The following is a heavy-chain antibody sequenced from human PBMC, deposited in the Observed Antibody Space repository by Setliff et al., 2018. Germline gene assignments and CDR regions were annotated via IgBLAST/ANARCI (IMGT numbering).Heavy chain of an antibody. CDR1: GGSISSNNYY. Sequence: PSETLSLTCTVSGGSISSNNYYGGWSRQPPGKGLEWIGSIYYSGSTYYNPSLKSRVTISVETSKNQFSLKLSSVTGADTAVYYCARRQYYDSSGYYYEPPLPCDYWGQGTLVTVS. D-gene: IGHD3-22*01. J-gene: IGHJ4*02. V-gene: IGHV4-39*01. CDR2: IYYSGST. CDR3: ARRQYYDSSGYYYEPPLPCDY.